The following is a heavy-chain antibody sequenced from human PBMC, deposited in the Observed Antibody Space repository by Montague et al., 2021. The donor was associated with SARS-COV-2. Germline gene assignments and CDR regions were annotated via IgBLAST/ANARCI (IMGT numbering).Heavy chain of an antibody. CDR1: GGSISSSSYY. CDR2: IYYSGST. V-gene: IGHV4-39*01. Sequence: ETLSLTCTVSGGSISSSSYYWGWIRQPPGKGLEWIGYIYYSGSTYYNPSLKSRVTISVDTSKNQFSLKLSSVTAADTAVYYCTRQPTRGITIFGVVTDYGMDVWGQGTTVTVSS. CDR3: TRQPTRGITIFGVVTDYGMDV. D-gene: IGHD3-3*01. J-gene: IGHJ6*02.